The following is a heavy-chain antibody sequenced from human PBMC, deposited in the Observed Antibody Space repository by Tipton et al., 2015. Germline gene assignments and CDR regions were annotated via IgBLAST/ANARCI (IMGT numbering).Heavy chain of an antibody. Sequence: TLSLTCTVSGGSLSTTNSFWGWIRQPPGKGLQWLASVYNSGTTYYNASLKSRVTISVDRSKTQFSLKMSSVTASDTAVYYCTRARGRHGGLFDSWGQGILVTVSS. J-gene: IGHJ4*02. V-gene: IGHV4-39*07. CDR1: GGSLSTTNSF. CDR2: VYNSGTT. CDR3: TRARGRHGGLFDS. D-gene: IGHD4-23*01.